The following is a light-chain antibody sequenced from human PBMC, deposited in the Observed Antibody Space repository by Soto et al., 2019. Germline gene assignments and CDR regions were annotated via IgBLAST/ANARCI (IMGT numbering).Light chain of an antibody. CDR3: SSYASSSPLV. CDR2: DVS. Sequence: QSVLIQPASVSGSPGQSITISCTGTGSDVGGYKYVSWYQQLPGKAPKLMIYDVSYRPSGVSDRFSGSKSGNTASLIISGLQAEDEADYYCSSYASSSPLVFGTGTKVTVL. CDR1: GSDVGGYKY. V-gene: IGLV2-14*01. J-gene: IGLJ1*01.